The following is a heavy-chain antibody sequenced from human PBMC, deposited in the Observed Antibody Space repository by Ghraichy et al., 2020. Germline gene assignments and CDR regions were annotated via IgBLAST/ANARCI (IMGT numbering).Heavy chain of an antibody. CDR2: ISWNRGHI. D-gene: IGHD2-15*01. J-gene: IGHJ6*02. V-gene: IGHV3-9*01. CDR1: GFSFDAYA. CDR3: ANDLRDGWSGIHCYSYYYYYYGLAG. Sequence: GGSLRLSCAASGFSFDAYAIRWVSQAPGKGLEWVAGISWNRGHIGYGDSVKGRFTVSRDGAKNSLYLQMNSLRVEDTALYYCANDLRDGWSGIHCYSYYYYYYGLAGWGQGTTVT.